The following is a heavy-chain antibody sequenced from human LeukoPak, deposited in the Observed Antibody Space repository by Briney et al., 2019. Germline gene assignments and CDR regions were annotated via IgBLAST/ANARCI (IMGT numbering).Heavy chain of an antibody. CDR1: VDSVTSPSYY. V-gene: IGHV4-39*01. Sequence: SETLSLTCSVSVDSVTSPSYYWGWIRQPPGGGLEWIGSIYYRGTTHYNPSLKSRGAISTDTSKNEYSLRLSSVTAADTALYYCASVYCSSTTCPFDSWGQGTLVTVSS. CDR2: IYYRGTT. CDR3: ASVYCSSTTCPFDS. J-gene: IGHJ4*02. D-gene: IGHD2-2*01.